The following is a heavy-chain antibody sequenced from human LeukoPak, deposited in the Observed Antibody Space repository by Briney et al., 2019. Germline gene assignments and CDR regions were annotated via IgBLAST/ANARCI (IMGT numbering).Heavy chain of an antibody. Sequence: SETLSLTCIVSGDSISSSSYYWGWIRQPAGKGLEWIGRIYTSGSTNYNPSLKSRVTISVDTSKNQFSLKLSSVTAADTAVYYCAREGDGDAFDIWGQGTMVTVSS. D-gene: IGHD5-24*01. J-gene: IGHJ3*02. CDR2: IYTSGST. CDR1: GDSISSSSYY. CDR3: AREGDGDAFDI. V-gene: IGHV4-61*02.